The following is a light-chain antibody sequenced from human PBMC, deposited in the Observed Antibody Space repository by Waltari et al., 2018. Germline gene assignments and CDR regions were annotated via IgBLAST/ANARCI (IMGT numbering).Light chain of an antibody. CDR3: SAGDSSPSAVV. CDR1: SNNVGNQG. CDR2: RNN. J-gene: IGLJ2*01. V-gene: IGLV10-54*01. Sequence: QAGLTQPPSVSKGLRQTATLTCTGNSNNVGNQGAAWLQQHQGHPPKLLAYRNNNRPSGISERFTASRSGKPASLTLTGRQPEDEADYYCSAGDSSPSAVVFGGGTKLTVL.